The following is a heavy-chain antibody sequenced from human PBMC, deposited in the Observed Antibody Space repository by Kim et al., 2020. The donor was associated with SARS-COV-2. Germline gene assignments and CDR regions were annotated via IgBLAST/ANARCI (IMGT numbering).Heavy chain of an antibody. CDR1: GFTFSSYA. Sequence: GGSLRLSCAASGFTFSSYAMSWVRQAPGKGLEWVSVIYSGGSSTYYADSVKGRFTISRDNSKNTLYLQMNSLRAEDTAVYYCAKDRWSVGIAAAGDHLYFDYWGQGTLVTVSS. V-gene: IGHV3-23*03. J-gene: IGHJ4*02. D-gene: IGHD6-13*01. CDR2: IYSGGSST. CDR3: AKDRWSVGIAAAGDHLYFDY.